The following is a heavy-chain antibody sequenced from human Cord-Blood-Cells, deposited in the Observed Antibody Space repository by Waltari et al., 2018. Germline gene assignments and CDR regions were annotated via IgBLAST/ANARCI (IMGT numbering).Heavy chain of an antibody. Sequence: QVQLVESGGGVVQPGRSLRLSCPASGFPFSSYALHWVRQARAKGLEWVAVISYDGSNKYYADSVKGRFTISRDNSKNTLYLQMNSLRAEDSAGYYCARGSIAARLDYWGQGTLVTVSS. CDR3: ARGSIAARLDY. CDR1: GFPFSSYA. CDR2: ISYDGSNK. J-gene: IGHJ4*02. V-gene: IGHV3-30-3*01. D-gene: IGHD6-6*01.